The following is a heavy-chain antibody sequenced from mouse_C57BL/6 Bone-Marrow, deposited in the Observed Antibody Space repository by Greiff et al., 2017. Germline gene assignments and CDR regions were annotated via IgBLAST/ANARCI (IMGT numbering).Heavy chain of an antibody. CDR3: ARSRDYGYDAFAY. CDR1: GYTFTDYN. CDR2: ITPNNGGT. J-gene: IGHJ3*01. V-gene: IGHV1-22*01. Sequence: VQLKESGPELVKPGASVKMSCKASGYTFTDYNMHWVKQSHGKSLEWIGYITPNNGGTSYNQKFKGKATLTVNKSSRTAYMELRSLTSEDSAVYYCARSRDYGYDAFAYWGQGTLVTVSA. D-gene: IGHD2-2*01.